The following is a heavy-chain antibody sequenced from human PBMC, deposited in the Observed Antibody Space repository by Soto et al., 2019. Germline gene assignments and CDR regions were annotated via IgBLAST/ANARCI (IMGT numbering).Heavy chain of an antibody. V-gene: IGHV3-49*04. J-gene: IGHJ6*02. CDR1: GFTFGGYA. CDR2: IRGKAYRGTT. CDR3: TRVVSSGWRPYYYYYGMDV. Sequence: PGGSLRLSCTASGFTFGGYAMSWVRQAPGKGLEWVGIIRGKAYRGTTEYAASVRGRFTISRDDSKSIAYLQMNSLKTEDTAVYYCTRVVSSGWRPYYYYYGMDVRGQGTTVTVSS. D-gene: IGHD6-19*01.